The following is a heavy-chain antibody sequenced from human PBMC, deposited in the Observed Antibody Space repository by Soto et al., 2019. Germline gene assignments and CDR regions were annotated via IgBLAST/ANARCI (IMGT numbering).Heavy chain of an antibody. CDR3: ARGKWLRCFDY. D-gene: IGHD5-12*01. CDR2: IGTAGDT. V-gene: IGHV3-13*01. CDR1: GFTFSSYD. Sequence: GESLKISCAASGFTFSSYDMHWVRQATGKGLEWVSAIGTAGDTYYPGSVKGRFTISRENAKNSLDLQMNSLRAGDTAVYYCARGKWLRCFDYWGQGTLVTVSS. J-gene: IGHJ4*02.